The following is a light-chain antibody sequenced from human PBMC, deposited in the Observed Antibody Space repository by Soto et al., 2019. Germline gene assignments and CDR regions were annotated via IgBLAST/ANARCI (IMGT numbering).Light chain of an antibody. V-gene: IGKV1-5*03. Sequence: DIKMTQSPSTLSASVGDRVTITCRASQTISTWLAWYQQRPGKAPNLLIYKASSLESGVSSRFSGSGSGTEFTLTISNLQPDDFATYYCQHYNRYPYTFGQGTKLEIQ. CDR1: QTISTW. J-gene: IGKJ2*01. CDR2: KAS. CDR3: QHYNRYPYT.